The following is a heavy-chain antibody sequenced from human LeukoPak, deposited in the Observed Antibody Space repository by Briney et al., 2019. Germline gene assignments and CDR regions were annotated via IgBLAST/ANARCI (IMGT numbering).Heavy chain of an antibody. CDR1: GASFRAYY. J-gene: IGHJ2*01. CDR2: INDTGRA. V-gene: IGHV4-34*01. CDR3: ASSRDLYHDAFTSYWYFDV. D-gene: IGHD3-3*01. Sequence: SETLSLTCAVYGASFRAYYCSGILQAPGKELQWIGEINDTGRARYNAALKSRVTMSVETSKNQLSLKLKSVTAADTAVYYCASSRDLYHDAFTSYWYFDVWGRGSLVTVSS.